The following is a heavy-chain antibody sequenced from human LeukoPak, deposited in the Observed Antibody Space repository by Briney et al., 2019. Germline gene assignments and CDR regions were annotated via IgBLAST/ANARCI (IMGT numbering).Heavy chain of an antibody. V-gene: IGHV3-23*01. CDR3: AKSVGASTNYYYYMDV. Sequence: GGSLRLSCAASGFTFSNYAMSWVRQAPGKGLEWVSAISGSGGSTYYADSVKGRFTISRDNSKNTLYLQMNSLRAEDTAVYYCAKSVGASTNYYYYMDVWGKGTTVTVSS. CDR1: GFTFSNYA. CDR2: ISGSGGST. J-gene: IGHJ6*03. D-gene: IGHD1-26*01.